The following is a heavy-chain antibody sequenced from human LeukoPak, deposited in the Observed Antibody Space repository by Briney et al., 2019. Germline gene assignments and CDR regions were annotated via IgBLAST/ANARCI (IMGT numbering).Heavy chain of an antibody. CDR2: INPNSGGT. J-gene: IGHJ4*02. Sequence: GASVKVSCKASGYTFTGYYMHWVRQAPGQGLEWMGWINPNSGGTNYAQKLQGRVTMTTDTSTSTAYMELRSLRSDDTAVYYCARGSALPGQWLDLFDYWGQGTLVTVSS. CDR3: ARGSALPGQWLDLFDY. V-gene: IGHV1-2*02. D-gene: IGHD6-19*01. CDR1: GYTFTGYY.